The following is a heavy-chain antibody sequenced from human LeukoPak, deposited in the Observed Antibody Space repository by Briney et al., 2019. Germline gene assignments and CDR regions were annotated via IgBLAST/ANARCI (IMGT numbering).Heavy chain of an antibody. CDR2: CHYSGNT. CDR1: GGSISSNY. V-gene: IGHV4-59*13. Sequence: SETLSLTCTISGGSISSNYWSWVRQPPGKGLEWIGYCHYSGNTNYNPSLKSRATISVDMSKNQFSLTLNSVTAADTAVYYCARSASSTSRSAFDIWGQGTRVTASS. J-gene: IGHJ3*02. CDR3: ARSASSTSRSAFDI.